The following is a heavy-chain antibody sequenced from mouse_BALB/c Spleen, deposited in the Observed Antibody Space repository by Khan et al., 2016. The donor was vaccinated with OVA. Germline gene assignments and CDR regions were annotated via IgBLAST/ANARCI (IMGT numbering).Heavy chain of an antibody. CDR2: INTYTGET. D-gene: IGHD6-2*01. CDR3: ARISSYWYYDD. CDR1: GYTFTNYG. Sequence: LQESGPELMKPGETVKISCKASGYTFTNYGMNWVKQAPGKGLKWMGWINTYTGETTYADDFKGRFVFSLETSASTAYLQISNLKDEDMTTYCCARISSYWYYDDWGAGTTVTVSS. V-gene: IGHV9-1*02. J-gene: IGHJ1*01.